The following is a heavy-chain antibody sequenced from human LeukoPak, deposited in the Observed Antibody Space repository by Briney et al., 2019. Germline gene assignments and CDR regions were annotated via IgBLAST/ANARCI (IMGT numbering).Heavy chain of an antibody. CDR3: ARDILPPHSDARDSYSRDY. J-gene: IGHJ4*02. D-gene: IGHD2-21*01. CDR2: ISPKNGDT. V-gene: IGHV1-2*02. Sequence: ASVKVSCKASGYIFTDFYIHWVRQAPGQGLECMGWISPKNGDTKFAQKFQGRVTMTRDTSTTTAYMELSRLTSDDTAVYYCARDILPPHSDARDSYSRDYWGQGALVTVSS. CDR1: GYIFTDFY.